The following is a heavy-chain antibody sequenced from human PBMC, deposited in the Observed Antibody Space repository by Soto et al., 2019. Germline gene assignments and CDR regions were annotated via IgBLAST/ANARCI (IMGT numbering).Heavy chain of an antibody. D-gene: IGHD3-3*01. V-gene: IGHV4-59*01. J-gene: IGHJ6*02. CDR1: GGSISSYY. CDR3: ARKYDFWSGCMDV. CDR2: IYYSGST. Sequence: PSETLSLTCTVSGGSISSYYWSWIRQPPGKGLEWIGYIYYSGSTNYNPSLKSRVTISVDTSKNQFSLKLSSVTAADTAVYYCARKYDFWSGCMDVWGQGTTVTVS.